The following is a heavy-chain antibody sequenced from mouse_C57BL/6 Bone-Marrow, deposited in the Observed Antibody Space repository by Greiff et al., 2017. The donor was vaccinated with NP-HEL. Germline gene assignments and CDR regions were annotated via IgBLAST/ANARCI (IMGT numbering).Heavy chain of an antibody. CDR3: ARPLFITTVVATDWYFDV. Sequence: VQLQQSGPVLVKPGASVKMSCKASGYTFTDYYMNWVKQSHGKSLEWIGVINPYNGGTSYNQKFKGKATLTVDKSSSTAYMELNSLTSEDSAVYYCARPLFITTVVATDWYFDVWGTGTTVTVSS. CDR2: INPYNGGT. J-gene: IGHJ1*03. V-gene: IGHV1-19*01. D-gene: IGHD1-1*01. CDR1: GYTFTDYY.